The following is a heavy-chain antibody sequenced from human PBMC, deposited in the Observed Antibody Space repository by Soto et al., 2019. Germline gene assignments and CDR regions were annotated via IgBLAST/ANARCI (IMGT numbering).Heavy chain of an antibody. J-gene: IGHJ5*02. V-gene: IGHV4-30-2*01. CDR1: GGSISSGGYS. Sequence: SETLSLTCAVSGGSISSGGYSWSWIRQPPGKGLEWIGYIYHSGSTYYNPSLKSRVTISVDRSKNQFSLKLSSVTAADTAVYYSARAGYSYGYSLWFDPCGQGTLVIVSS. CDR3: ARAGYSYGYSLWFDP. CDR2: IYHSGST. D-gene: IGHD5-18*01.